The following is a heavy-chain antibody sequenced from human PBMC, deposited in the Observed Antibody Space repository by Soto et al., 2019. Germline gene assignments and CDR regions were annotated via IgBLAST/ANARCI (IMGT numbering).Heavy chain of an antibody. Sequence: GGSLRLSCAASGFTFSSYAMHWVRQAPGKGLEWVAVISYDGSNKYYADSVKGRFTISRDNSKNTLYLQMNSLRAEDTAVYYCARGSIDRRGYYYDYWGQGTLVTVSS. CDR3: ARGSIDRRGYYYDY. CDR2: ISYDGSNK. CDR1: GFTFSSYA. D-gene: IGHD3-22*01. J-gene: IGHJ4*02. V-gene: IGHV3-30-3*01.